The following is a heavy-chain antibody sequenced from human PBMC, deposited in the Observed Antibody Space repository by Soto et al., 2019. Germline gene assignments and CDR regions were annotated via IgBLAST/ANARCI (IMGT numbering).Heavy chain of an antibody. J-gene: IGHJ6*02. V-gene: IGHV3-15*01. Sequence: EVQLVESGGGLVKPGGSLRLTCAASGFTFRNAWMSWVRQAPGKGLEWVGRIKSKTDGGTTDYAAPVKGRFTISRDDSKNTLFLQMNSLKTEDTAVYYCTRLERDYYYGMDVWGQGTTVTVSS. CDR1: GFTFRNAW. CDR2: IKSKTDGGTT. CDR3: TRLERDYYYGMDV.